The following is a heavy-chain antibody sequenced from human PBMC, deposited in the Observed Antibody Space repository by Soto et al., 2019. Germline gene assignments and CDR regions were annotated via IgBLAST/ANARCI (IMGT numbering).Heavy chain of an antibody. J-gene: IGHJ4*02. CDR3: ARGAAAGNYFDY. CDR1: GFTFSSYW. CDR2: INSDGSST. V-gene: IGHV3-74*01. Sequence: GGSLRLSCAASGFTFSSYWMHWVRQAPGKGLVWVSRINSDGSSTSYADSVKGRFTISRDNAKNTVYLQMNSLRADDTAVYYCARGAAAGNYFDYWGQGALVTVSS. D-gene: IGHD6-13*01.